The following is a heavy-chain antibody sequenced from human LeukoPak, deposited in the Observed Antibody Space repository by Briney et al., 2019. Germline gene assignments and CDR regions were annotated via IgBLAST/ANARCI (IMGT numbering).Heavy chain of an antibody. V-gene: IGHV1-46*01. D-gene: IGHD6-13*01. Sequence: ASVTVSFKASGYTFTSYYMHWVRQAPGQGLEWMGIINPSGGSTSYAQKFQGRVTMTRDMSTSTVYMELSSLRSEDTAVYYCARDRQQTCDYWGQGTLVTVSS. J-gene: IGHJ4*02. CDR3: ARDRQQTCDY. CDR2: INPSGGST. CDR1: GYTFTSYY.